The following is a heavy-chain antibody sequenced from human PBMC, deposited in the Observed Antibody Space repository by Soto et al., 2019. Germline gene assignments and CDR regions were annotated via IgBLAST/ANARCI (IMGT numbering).Heavy chain of an antibody. CDR3: ARDLSPTVTHYYYGMDV. Sequence: SQTLSLTCAISGDSVSSNSAAWNWIRQSPSRGLEWLGRTYYRSKWYNDYAVSVKSRITINPDTSKNQFSLQLNSVTPEDTAVYYCARDLSPTVTHYYYGMDVWGQGTTVTVSS. V-gene: IGHV6-1*01. D-gene: IGHD4-4*01. CDR2: TYYRSKWYN. J-gene: IGHJ6*02. CDR1: GDSVSSNSAA.